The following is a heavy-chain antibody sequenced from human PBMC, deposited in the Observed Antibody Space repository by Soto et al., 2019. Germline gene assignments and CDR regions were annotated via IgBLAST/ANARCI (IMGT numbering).Heavy chain of an antibody. CDR2: INHSGAT. V-gene: IGHV4-61*01. D-gene: IGHD3-10*01. Sequence: KTSETLSLTCTVSGGSVSGASYYWSWIRQPPGKGLEWIGNINHSGATNYNPSLKTRVTISVDTSKKQFSLKLRSVTSADTAVYYCARGLDFYGSGSPDLNGYWGQGTLVTVSS. J-gene: IGHJ4*02. CDR1: GGSVSGASYY. CDR3: ARGLDFYGSGSPDLNGY.